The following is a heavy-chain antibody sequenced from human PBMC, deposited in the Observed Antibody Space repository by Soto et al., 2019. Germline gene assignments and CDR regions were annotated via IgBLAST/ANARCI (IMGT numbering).Heavy chain of an antibody. CDR2: TYYRSKWYN. CDR3: ARDSSSSWDPRDSYVMDV. J-gene: IGHJ6*02. CDR1: GDSVSSNSAA. Sequence: PSQALSLTCAISGDSVSSNSAAWNWIRQSPSRGLEWLGRTYYRSKWYNDYAVSVKSRITINPDTSKNQFSLQLNSVTPEDTAVYYCARDSSSSWDPRDSYVMDVWGQGTAVTVSS. V-gene: IGHV6-1*01. D-gene: IGHD6-13*01.